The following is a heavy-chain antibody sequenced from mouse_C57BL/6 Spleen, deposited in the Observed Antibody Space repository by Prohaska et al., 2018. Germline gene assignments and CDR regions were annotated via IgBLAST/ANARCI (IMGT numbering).Heavy chain of an antibody. CDR1: GYTFTDYY. Sequence: QVQLKQSGAELVRPGASVKLSCKASGYTFTDYYINWVKQRPGQGLEWIARIYPGSGNTYYNEKFKGKATLTAEKSSSTAYMQLSSLTSEDSAVYFCARFGDSYYGSSYWYFDVWGTGTTVTVSS. CDR3: ARFGDSYYGSSYWYFDV. V-gene: IGHV1-76*01. D-gene: IGHD1-1*01. CDR2: IYPGSGNT. J-gene: IGHJ1*03.